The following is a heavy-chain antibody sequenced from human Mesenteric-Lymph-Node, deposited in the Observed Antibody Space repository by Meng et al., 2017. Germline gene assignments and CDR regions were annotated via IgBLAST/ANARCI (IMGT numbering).Heavy chain of an antibody. V-gene: IGHV4-39*07. CDR3: ARIDYGGSLDY. Sequence: GSLRLSCTVSGGSISSSSYYWGWIRQPPGKGLEWIGSIYTSGSTNYNPSLKSRVTISVDTSKNQFSLKVSSVTAADTAVYYCARIDYGGSLDYWGQGTLVTVSS. D-gene: IGHD4-23*01. CDR1: GGSISSSSYY. CDR2: IYTSGST. J-gene: IGHJ4*02.